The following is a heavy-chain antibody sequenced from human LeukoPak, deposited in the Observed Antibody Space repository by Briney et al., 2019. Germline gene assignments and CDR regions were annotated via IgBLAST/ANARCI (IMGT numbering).Heavy chain of an antibody. CDR1: GYTFTSYY. CDR2: INPSGGST. J-gene: IGHJ4*02. D-gene: IGHD3-22*01. Sequence: ASVKVSCKASGYTFTSYYMHWVRQAPGQGLEWMGIINPSGGSTSYAQKFQGRVTMTRDMSTSTVYMELSRLRSDDTAVYYCARVRGYYDSSGYRYYYFDYWGQGTLVTVSS. V-gene: IGHV1-46*01. CDR3: ARVRGYYDSSGYRYYYFDY.